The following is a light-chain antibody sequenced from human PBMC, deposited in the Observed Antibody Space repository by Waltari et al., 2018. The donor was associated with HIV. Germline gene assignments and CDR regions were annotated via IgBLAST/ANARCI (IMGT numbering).Light chain of an antibody. CDR2: RNN. CDR1: TPNIGSND. CDR3: VAWDDSLRGVL. Sequence: SVLTQPPSASGTPGQRVTISCSGSTPNIGSNDVFWYQHLPGAAPKLLIHRNNQRPSGVPYRFSGSTSGTSASLAISGLRSEDEADYYCVAWDDSLRGVLFGGGTKVAVL. V-gene: IGLV1-47*01. J-gene: IGLJ2*01.